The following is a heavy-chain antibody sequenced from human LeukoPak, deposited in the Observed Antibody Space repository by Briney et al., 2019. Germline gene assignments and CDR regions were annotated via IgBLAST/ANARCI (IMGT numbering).Heavy chain of an antibody. J-gene: IGHJ4*02. CDR3: ASWDY. CDR1: GGSISSHY. V-gene: IGHV4-59*11. CDR2: IYYSGST. Sequence: SETLSLTCTVSGGSISSHYWSWIRQPPGKGLEWIGYIYYSGSTNYNPSLKSRVTISVDTFKNQFSLKLSSVTAADTAVYYCASWDYWGQGTLVTVSS.